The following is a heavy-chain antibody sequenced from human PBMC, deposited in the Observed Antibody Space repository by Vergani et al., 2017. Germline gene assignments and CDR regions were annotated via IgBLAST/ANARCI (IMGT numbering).Heavy chain of an antibody. CDR3: AKDRLRGTMVRGVIIRNYYGMDV. CDR2: ISYDGSNK. CDR1: GFTFSSYG. J-gene: IGHJ6*02. Sequence: VQLVESGGGLVQPGGSLRLSCAASGFTFSSYGMHWVRQAPGKGLEWVAVISYDGSNKYYADSVKGRFTISRDNSKNTLYLQMNSLRAEDTAVYYCAKDRLRGTMVRGVIIRNYYGMDVWGQGTTVTVSS. D-gene: IGHD3-10*01. V-gene: IGHV3-30*18.